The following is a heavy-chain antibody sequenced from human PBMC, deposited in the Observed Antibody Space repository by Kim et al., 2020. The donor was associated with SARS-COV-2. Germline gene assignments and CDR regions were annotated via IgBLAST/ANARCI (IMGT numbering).Heavy chain of an antibody. CDR2: ISDGGSST. V-gene: IGHV3-74*01. CDR1: GFTFSSYW. CDR3: VKRGYSSTSSFDY. J-gene: IGHJ4*02. D-gene: IGHD6-13*01. Sequence: GGSLRLSCAASGFTFSSYWMHWVRQAPGKGLVWFSRISDGGSSTNYADSVKGRFTVSRDNSKNMLYLEMTSLRAEDTALYYCVKRGYSSTSSFDYWGQGTLVTVSS.